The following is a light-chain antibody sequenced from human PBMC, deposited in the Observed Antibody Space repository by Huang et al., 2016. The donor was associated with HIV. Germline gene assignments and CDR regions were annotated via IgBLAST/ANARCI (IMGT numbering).Light chain of an antibody. CDR1: QSVSSS. CDR2: DTS. CDR3: QQRSNWPYT. J-gene: IGKJ2*01. V-gene: IGKV3-11*01. Sequence: EVVLTQSPVTLSLSTGEVATLSCRASQSVSSSLAWYQQKPGQAPRLLIYDTSKRATDIPARFSGSGSGTDFTLTITSLEPEDFAVYYCQQRSNWPYTFGQGTKLDIK.